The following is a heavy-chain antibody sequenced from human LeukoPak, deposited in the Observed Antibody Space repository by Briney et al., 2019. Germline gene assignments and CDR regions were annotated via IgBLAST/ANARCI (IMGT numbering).Heavy chain of an antibody. CDR2: IYYSGTT. D-gene: IGHD3-3*01. Sequence: SETLSLTCTVSGGSISSSSYSWGWIRQPPGKGLEWIGSIYYSGTTYYNPSLKSRVTISVDTSKIQFSLKLSSVAATDTAVYYCARGTIFGVWGQGTLVTVSS. CDR3: ARGTIFGV. CDR1: GGSISSSSYS. J-gene: IGHJ4*02. V-gene: IGHV4-39*01.